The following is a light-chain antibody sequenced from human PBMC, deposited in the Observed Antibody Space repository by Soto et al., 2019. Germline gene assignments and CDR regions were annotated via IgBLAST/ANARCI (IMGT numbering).Light chain of an antibody. V-gene: IGKV3-11*01. CDR1: QRVSSY. Sequence: ESVLTQAPATLSLSPGERATLSCRASQRVSSYLAWYQQKPGQAPRLLIYDASNRATGIPARFSGSGSGTDFTLTITSLEPEDFAVYYCQQRSNWPSTFGGGTKVDIK. CDR3: QQRSNWPST. CDR2: DAS. J-gene: IGKJ4*01.